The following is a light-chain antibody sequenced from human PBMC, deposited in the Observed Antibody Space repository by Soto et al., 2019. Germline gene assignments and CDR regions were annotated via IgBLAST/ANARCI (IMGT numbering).Light chain of an antibody. CDR1: RGVSNN. V-gene: IGKV3-15*01. J-gene: IGKJ1*01. CDR3: QQYDNWPLWT. Sequence: LVMTQSPATLSVTPGERVTLSCRTSRGVSNNLAWYQQKPGQAPRLLIFGASTRAAGIPARFSGSGSGTEFSLTISSLQSEDFAVYYCQQYDNWPLWTFGPGTKVDIK. CDR2: GAS.